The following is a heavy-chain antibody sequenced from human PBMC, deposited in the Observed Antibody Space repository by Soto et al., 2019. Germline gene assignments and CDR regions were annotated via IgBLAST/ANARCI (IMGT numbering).Heavy chain of an antibody. Sequence: QVQLQESGPGLVKPSQTLSLTCTVSGGSISSGGYYWSWIRQHPGKGLEWIGYIYYSGSTYYHYANPSLKSRVTISVDTSKNQFSLKLSSVTAADTAVYYCARTPLLWGQGTLVTVSS. CDR2: IYYSGST. D-gene: IGHD1-26*01. CDR1: GGSISSGGYY. V-gene: IGHV4-31*03. CDR3: ARTPLL. J-gene: IGHJ4*02.